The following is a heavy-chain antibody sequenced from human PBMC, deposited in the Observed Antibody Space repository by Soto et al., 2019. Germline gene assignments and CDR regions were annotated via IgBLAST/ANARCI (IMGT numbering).Heavy chain of an antibody. CDR3: ARGVTTTSGISVRYYYGMDV. CDR1: GGSISSGGYY. J-gene: IGHJ6*02. CDR2: IYYSGST. D-gene: IGHD3-10*01. Sequence: QVQLQESGPGLVKPSQTLSLTCTVSGGSISSGGYYWSWIRQHPGKGLEWIGYIYYSGSTYYNPSLKGRVTISVDTSKNQVSLKLSSVTAADTAVYYCARGVTTTSGISVRYYYGMDVWGQGTTVTVSS. V-gene: IGHV4-31*03.